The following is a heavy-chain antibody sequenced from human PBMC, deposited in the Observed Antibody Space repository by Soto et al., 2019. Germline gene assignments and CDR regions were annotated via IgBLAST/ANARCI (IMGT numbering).Heavy chain of an antibody. V-gene: IGHV3-15*07. D-gene: IGHD2-15*01. CDR3: AREPRYCRGGSCSITGDAFDI. J-gene: IGHJ3*02. Sequence: GGSLRLSCAASGFTFTTAWINWGRQAPGKGLEWVGRIKSKVAGGTTDFAAPVKGRFAISRDDSRNMVYFQMNNLRVEDTAVYYCAREPRYCRGGSCSITGDAFDIWGQGTMVTVSS. CDR2: IKSKVAGGTT. CDR1: GFTFTTAW.